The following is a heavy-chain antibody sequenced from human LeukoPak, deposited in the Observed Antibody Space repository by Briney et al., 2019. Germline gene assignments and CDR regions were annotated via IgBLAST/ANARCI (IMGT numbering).Heavy chain of an antibody. D-gene: IGHD2-21*02. CDR1: GGSLSGGSYY. CDR2: IYTSGST. CDR3: ARGYCGDDCYSSDPYFQH. Sequence: SQTLSLTCTVSGGSLSGGSYYWSWIRLPAGKGLEWIGRIYTSGSTNYNPSLKCPVPKSVDTSNNQFSLKLSSVTAADTAGYYCARGYCGDDCYSSDPYFQHWGQGTLVTVSS. J-gene: IGHJ1*01. V-gene: IGHV4-61*02.